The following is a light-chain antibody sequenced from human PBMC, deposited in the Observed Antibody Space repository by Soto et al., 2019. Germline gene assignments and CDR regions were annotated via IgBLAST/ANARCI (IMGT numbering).Light chain of an antibody. Sequence: QSALTQPASVSGSPGQSITISCTGTSSDIGGYNHVSWYQQHPGKAPKLMIFEVSDRPSGVADRFSASKSANTASLTISGLQAEDEADYYCTSWTDSSTWVFGGGTKVTVL. CDR1: SSDIGGYNH. CDR3: TSWTDSSTWV. V-gene: IGLV2-14*01. CDR2: EVS. J-gene: IGLJ3*02.